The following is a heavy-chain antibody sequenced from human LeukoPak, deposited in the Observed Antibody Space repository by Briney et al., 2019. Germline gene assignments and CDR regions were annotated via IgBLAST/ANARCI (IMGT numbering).Heavy chain of an antibody. CDR2: IYHSGST. Sequence: SETLSLTCAVSGGSISSGGYSWSWIRQPPGKGLEWIGYIYHSGSTNYNPSLKSRVTISVDKSKNQFSLKLSSVTAADTAVYYCARDLRRQTPRIAAAGTFGMDVWGQGTTVTVSS. J-gene: IGHJ6*02. CDR3: ARDLRRQTPRIAAAGTFGMDV. CDR1: GGSISSGGYS. V-gene: IGHV4-30-2*01. D-gene: IGHD6-13*01.